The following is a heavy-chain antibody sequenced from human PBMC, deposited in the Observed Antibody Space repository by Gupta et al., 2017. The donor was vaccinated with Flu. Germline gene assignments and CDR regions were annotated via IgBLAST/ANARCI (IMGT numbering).Heavy chain of an antibody. CDR1: QITFSDYW. CDR3: GLFF. D-gene: IGHD3-3*01. CDR2: INPGGTKK. Sequence: EVQVVESGGGLVQPGESRILHCAISQITFSDYWMTWVRQAPGKGLEWVANINPGGTKKYYVNSVEGRFIISRDNARNSLYLQMNRLTAEDTAVYYCGLFFWGQGTPVTVSS. J-gene: IGHJ4*02. V-gene: IGHV3-7*01.